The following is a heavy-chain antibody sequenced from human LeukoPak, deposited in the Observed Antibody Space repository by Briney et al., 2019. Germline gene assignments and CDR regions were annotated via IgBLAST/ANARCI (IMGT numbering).Heavy chain of an antibody. CDR3: ARRYGDYYT. CDR2: INHSGST. J-gene: IGHJ4*02. CDR1: GGSFSGYY. D-gene: IGHD2-21*02. V-gene: IGHV4-34*01. Sequence: SETLSLTCAVYGGSFSGYYWSWIRQPPGKGLEWIGEINHSGSTNYNPSLKSRLTISVDTSKNQFSLRLASVTAADTAVYYCARRYGDYYTWGQGNRVTVSS.